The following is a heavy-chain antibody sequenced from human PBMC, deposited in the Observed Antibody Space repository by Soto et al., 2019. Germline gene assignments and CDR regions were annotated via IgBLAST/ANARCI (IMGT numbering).Heavy chain of an antibody. Sequence: GAAVKVSCKASGYTFTSYAMHWVRQAPGQRLEWMGWINAGNGNTKYSQKFQGRVTITRDTSASTAYMELSSLRSEDTAVYYCARDRCSSTSCYWGGLARNWFDPWGQGTLVTVSS. CDR3: ARDRCSSTSCYWGGLARNWFDP. J-gene: IGHJ5*02. V-gene: IGHV1-3*01. D-gene: IGHD2-2*01. CDR2: INAGNGNT. CDR1: GYTFTSYA.